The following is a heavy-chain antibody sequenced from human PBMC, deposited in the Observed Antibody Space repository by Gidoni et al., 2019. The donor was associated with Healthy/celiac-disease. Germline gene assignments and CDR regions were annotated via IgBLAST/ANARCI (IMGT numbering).Heavy chain of an antibody. J-gene: IGHJ6*02. V-gene: IGHV1-2*04. D-gene: IGHD2-8*02. Sequence: QVQLVQSGAEVKKPGASVKVSCKASGYTFTGYYMHWVRQAPGQGLEWMGWINPNSGGTNYAQKFQGWVTMTRDTSISTAYMELSRLRSDDTAVYYCARDRKGTGGGDYGMDVWGQGTTVTVSS. CDR2: INPNSGGT. CDR3: ARDRKGTGGGDYGMDV. CDR1: GYTFTGYY.